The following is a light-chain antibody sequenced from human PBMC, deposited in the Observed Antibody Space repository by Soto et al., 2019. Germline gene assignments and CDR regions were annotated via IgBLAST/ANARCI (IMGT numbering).Light chain of an antibody. J-gene: IGKJ5*01. CDR3: QQYGTPRSVT. CDR2: GAS. CDR1: QSVSSRS. Sequence: EIVLTQSPGTLSLSPGERATLSFRASQSVSSRSLAWYQQKPGQAPRVLIYGASSRATGIPDRFSGSGFGTDFTLTISKVEPEDFAVYYCQQYGTPRSVTFGQGTRLEIK. V-gene: IGKV3-20*01.